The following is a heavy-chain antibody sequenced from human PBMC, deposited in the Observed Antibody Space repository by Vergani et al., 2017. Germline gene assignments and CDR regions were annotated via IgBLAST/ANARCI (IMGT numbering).Heavy chain of an antibody. CDR2: INPYNGNT. CDR1: GYTFTNYG. J-gene: IGHJ4*02. V-gene: IGHV1-18*04. D-gene: IGHD1-26*01. Sequence: QVQLVQSGGEVKKPGASVKVSCKAYGYTFTNYGISWVRQAPGQGLVWMGWINPYNGNTNYAQKVQGRVTMTTDTSTSTAYMELRSLRSDDTAVYYCARDPPPVGAGVDYWGQGTLVTVSS. CDR3: ARDPPPVGAGVDY.